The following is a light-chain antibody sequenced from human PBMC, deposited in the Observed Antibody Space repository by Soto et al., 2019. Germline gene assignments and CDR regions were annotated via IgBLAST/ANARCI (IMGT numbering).Light chain of an antibody. CDR2: DAS. CDR3: QQHISWPLT. CDR1: QSVSRK. Sequence: EIVMTQSPATLSVSPGERATLSCRASQSVSRKLVWYQQKPGQAPRLLVYDASNRATGIPTRFSGSGSGTDFTLTISNLEPEDFAVYYCQQHISWPLTFGGGTKVDIK. V-gene: IGKV3-11*01. J-gene: IGKJ4*01.